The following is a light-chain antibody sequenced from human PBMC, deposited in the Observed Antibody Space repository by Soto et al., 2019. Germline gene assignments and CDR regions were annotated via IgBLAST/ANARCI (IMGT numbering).Light chain of an antibody. V-gene: IGKV1-33*01. CDR3: QQRDNLPIT. CDR1: QDIRKY. J-gene: IGKJ5*01. Sequence: DIQMTQSPSSLSASVGDRVTITCQASQDIRKYLNWYQQKPGKAPILLIYDASHLETGVPSRFSGSGSGTDFTFTISSLQPEDIATYYCQQRDNLPITFGQGTRLDIK. CDR2: DAS.